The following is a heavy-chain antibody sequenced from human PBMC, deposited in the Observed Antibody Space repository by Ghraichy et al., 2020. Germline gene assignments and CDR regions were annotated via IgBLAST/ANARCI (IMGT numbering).Heavy chain of an antibody. Sequence: LSLTCAASGFTVSSNYMSWVRQAPGKGLEWVSVIYSGGSTYYADSVKGRFTISRDNSKNTLYLQMNSLRAEDTAVYYCARGEESSGYQRGGYWGQGTLVTVSS. D-gene: IGHD5-12*01. CDR1: GFTVSSNY. J-gene: IGHJ4*02. CDR3: ARGEESSGYQRGGY. V-gene: IGHV3-66*01. CDR2: IYSGGST.